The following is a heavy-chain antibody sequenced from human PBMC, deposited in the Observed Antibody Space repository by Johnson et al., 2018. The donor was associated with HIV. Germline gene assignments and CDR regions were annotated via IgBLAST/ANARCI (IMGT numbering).Heavy chain of an antibody. CDR2: ISYDGSNK. D-gene: IGHD3-22*01. CDR1: GFTFSNAW. V-gene: IGHV3-30*03. Sequence: QVQLVESGGGLVKPGGSLRLSCAASGFTFSNAWMNWVRQAPGKGLEWVAVISYDGSNKYYADSVKGRFTISRDNSKNTLYLQMNSLRAEDTAVYYCARPLSSGLGFDAFDIWGQGTMVTVSS. CDR3: ARPLSSGLGFDAFDI. J-gene: IGHJ3*02.